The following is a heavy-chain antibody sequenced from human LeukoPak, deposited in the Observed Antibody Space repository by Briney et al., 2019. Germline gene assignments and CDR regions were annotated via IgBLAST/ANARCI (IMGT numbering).Heavy chain of an antibody. D-gene: IGHD6-6*01. J-gene: IGHJ4*02. CDR3: ARGASRSFDY. CDR2: MNTNSGNT. V-gene: IGHV1-8*03. CDR1: GYTFTSYD. Sequence: ASVKVSCKTSGYTFTSYDINWVRQATGQGLEWMGVMNTNSGNTGYAQRFRGRVTITRNTSISTAYMELGSLRSEDTAVYYCARGASRSFDYWGQGALVTVSS.